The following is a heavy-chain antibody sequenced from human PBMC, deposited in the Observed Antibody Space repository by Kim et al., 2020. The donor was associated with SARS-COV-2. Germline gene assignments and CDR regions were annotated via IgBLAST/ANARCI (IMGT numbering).Heavy chain of an antibody. Sequence: GGSLRLSCVASRFTFSSYAMTWVRQAPGKGLEWVSTIFGSGHGTYYADSVKGRFVVSRDNSKNTLYLQMNNLSGDDTAIYYCAKNVHITSVTCLWYFDLWGRGPSVTVSS. D-gene: IGHD2-2*01. CDR3: AKNVHITSVTCLWYFDL. CDR1: RFTFSSYA. CDR2: IFGSGHGT. V-gene: IGHV3-23*01. J-gene: IGHJ2*01.